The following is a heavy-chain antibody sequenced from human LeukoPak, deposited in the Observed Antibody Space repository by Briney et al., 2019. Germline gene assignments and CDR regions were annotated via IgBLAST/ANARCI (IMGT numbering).Heavy chain of an antibody. CDR2: ISGSGGST. CDR1: GFTFSSYA. D-gene: IGHD3-3*01. CDR3: AKDQGIFGYSYYYYYMDV. Sequence: PGGSLRLSCAASGFTFSSYAMSWVRQAPGKGLEWVSAISGSGGSTYYADSVKGRFTISRDNSKNTLYLQMNSLRAEDTAVYYCAKDQGIFGYSYYYYYMDVWGKGTTVTVSS. J-gene: IGHJ6*03. V-gene: IGHV3-23*01.